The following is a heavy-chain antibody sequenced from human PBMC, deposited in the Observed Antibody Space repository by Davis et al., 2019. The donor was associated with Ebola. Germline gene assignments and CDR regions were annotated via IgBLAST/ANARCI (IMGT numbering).Heavy chain of an antibody. Sequence: SVQVPCKASGGTFSNYAISWVRQAPGQGLDWMGGITLVSGIPKYAQKFQGRVTITADESTSTVYMELSSLRSEDTAVYYCARERYRDGSDYFFEQSHWGQGTLVTVSS. CDR2: ITLVSGIP. CDR3: ARERYRDGSDYFFEQSH. CDR1: GGTFSNYA. J-gene: IGHJ4*02. D-gene: IGHD3-10*01. V-gene: IGHV1-69*13.